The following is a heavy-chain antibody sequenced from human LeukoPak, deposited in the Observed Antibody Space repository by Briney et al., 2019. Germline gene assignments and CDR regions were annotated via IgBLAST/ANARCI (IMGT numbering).Heavy chain of an antibody. V-gene: IGHV3-23*01. CDR1: GFTFSSYA. D-gene: IGHD3-10*01. CDR2: ISGSGGST. Sequence: GGSLRLSCAASGFTFSSYAMSWVRQAPGKGLEWVSAISGSGGSTYYADSVKGRFTISRDNSKNTLYLQMNSLRAEDTAVYYGAKAPHLRGYPRNYFDYWGQGTLVTVSS. CDR3: AKAPHLRGYPRNYFDY. J-gene: IGHJ4*02.